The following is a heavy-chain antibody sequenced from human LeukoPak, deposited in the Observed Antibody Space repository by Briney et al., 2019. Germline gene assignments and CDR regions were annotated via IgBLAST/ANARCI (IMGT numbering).Heavy chain of an antibody. CDR1: GFTFTNFG. Sequence: GGSLRLSCAASGFTFTNFGMSWVRQAPGKGLEWVSAVSGGGGSTFYADSVKGRFTISRDNSKNTVYLRMNSLRAEDTAVYYRAKEKNSGYYYHFNYWGQGTLVTVSS. V-gene: IGHV3-23*01. CDR2: VSGGGGST. CDR3: AKEKNSGYYYHFNY. D-gene: IGHD3-22*01. J-gene: IGHJ4*02.